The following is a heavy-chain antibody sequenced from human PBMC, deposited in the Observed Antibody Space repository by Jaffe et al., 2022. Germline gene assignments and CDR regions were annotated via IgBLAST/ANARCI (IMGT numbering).Heavy chain of an antibody. CDR3: ARGPWYYDSSGYYYSHYFDY. CDR1: GGSFSGYY. CDR2: INHSGST. J-gene: IGHJ4*02. V-gene: IGHV4-34*01. Sequence: QVQLQQWGAGLLKPSETLSLTCAVYGGSFSGYYWSWIRQPPGKGLEWIGEINHSGSTNYNPSLKSRVTISVDTSKNQFSLKLSSVTAADTAVYYCARGPWYYDSSGYYYSHYFDYWGQGTLVTVSS. D-gene: IGHD3-22*01.